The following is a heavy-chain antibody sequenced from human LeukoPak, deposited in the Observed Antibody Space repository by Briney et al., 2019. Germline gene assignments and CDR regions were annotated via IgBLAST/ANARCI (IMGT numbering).Heavy chain of an antibody. CDR3: ASQIHYYDSSGLYAFDI. V-gene: IGHV1-69*04. D-gene: IGHD3-22*01. J-gene: IGHJ3*02. Sequence: GASVKVSCKASGGTFSSYAISWVRQAPGQGLEWMGRIIPILGIANYAQKFQGRVTITADKSTSTAYMELSSLRTEETAVYYCASQIHYYDSSGLYAFDIWGQGTMVTVSS. CDR2: IIPILGIA. CDR1: GGTFSSYA.